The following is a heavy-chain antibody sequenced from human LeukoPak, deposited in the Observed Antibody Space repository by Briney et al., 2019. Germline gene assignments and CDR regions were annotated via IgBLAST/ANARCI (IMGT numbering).Heavy chain of an antibody. CDR3: AKPYDSTGYYYFDY. J-gene: IGHJ4*02. V-gene: IGHV3-30*02. Sequence: GGSLRLSCAASGFTFSNYGMHWVRQAPGKGLEWVAFIVYDGSNKYYADSVKGRFTISRDNSKNTLYLQMNSLRTEDTAVYYCAKPYDSTGYYYFDYWGQGTLVTVSS. CDR2: IVYDGSNK. D-gene: IGHD3-22*01. CDR1: GFTFSNYG.